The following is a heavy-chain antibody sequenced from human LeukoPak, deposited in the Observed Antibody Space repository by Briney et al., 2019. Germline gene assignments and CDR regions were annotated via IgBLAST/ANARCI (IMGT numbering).Heavy chain of an antibody. D-gene: IGHD5-18*01. V-gene: IGHV4-59*08. CDR2: IYYSGST. CDR3: ARQFGGYSYGYNYYYYMDV. J-gene: IGHJ6*03. Sequence: SETLSLACTVSGGSISSYYWSWIRQPPGKGLEWIGYIYYSGSTNYNPSLKSRVTISVDTSKNQFSLKLSSVTAADTAVYYCARQFGGYSYGYNYYYYMDVWGKGTTVTISS. CDR1: GGSISSYY.